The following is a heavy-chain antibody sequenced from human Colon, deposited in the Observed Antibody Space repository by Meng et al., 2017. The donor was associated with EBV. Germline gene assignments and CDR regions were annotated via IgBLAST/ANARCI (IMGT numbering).Heavy chain of an antibody. CDR1: GGSISSGGYS. CDR2: IYYSGSA. Sequence: QLQLQESVSGLVKPSETLSLTCAVSGGSISSGGYSWHWIRQPPGKGLQWIGYIYYSGSAFYTPSLKSRVTLSVDRSKNQFSLNLSSVTAADTAVYYCARGAYFDYWGQGTLVTVSS. CDR3: ARGAYFDY. J-gene: IGHJ4*02. V-gene: IGHV4-30-2*01.